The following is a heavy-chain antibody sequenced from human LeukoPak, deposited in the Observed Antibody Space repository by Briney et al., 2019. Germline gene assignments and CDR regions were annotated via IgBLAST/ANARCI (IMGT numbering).Heavy chain of an antibody. D-gene: IGHD2-2*01. CDR2: ISGSGGST. CDR3: ATFRPYCSSTSCLDY. Sequence: TGGSLRLSCAASGFTFSSYAMSWVRQAPGKGLEWVSAISGSGGSTYYADSVKGRFTISRDNSKNTLYLQMNSLRAEDTAVYYCATFRPYCSSTSCLDYWGQGTLVTVSS. V-gene: IGHV3-23*01. CDR1: GFTFSSYA. J-gene: IGHJ4*02.